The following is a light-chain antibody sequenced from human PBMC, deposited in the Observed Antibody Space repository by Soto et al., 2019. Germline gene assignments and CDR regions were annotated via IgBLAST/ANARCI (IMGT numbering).Light chain of an antibody. CDR3: SSYTTTTVL. CDR2: EVT. V-gene: IGLV2-14*01. J-gene: IGLJ2*01. Sequence: QSALTQPASVSGSPGQSIIISCTGTSSDVGGSEFLSWYQQHPGKAPKLLIYEVTHRPSGVSDRFSGSKSANTASLTISGFQAEDEADYYCSSYTTTTVLFGGGTKLTVL. CDR1: SSDVGGSEF.